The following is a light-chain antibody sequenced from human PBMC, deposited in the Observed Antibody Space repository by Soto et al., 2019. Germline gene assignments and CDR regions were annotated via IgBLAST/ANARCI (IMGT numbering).Light chain of an antibody. J-gene: IGKJ1*01. CDR1: QSVSSQ. V-gene: IGKV3-15*01. Sequence: EIVMTQSPDALSVSPGERATLSCRASQSVSSQLAWYQQKPGQAPRLLIYDASTRATGIPTRFSGSGSGTEFTLTISSLQSEDFAVYYCQQYNKWPSWTFGQGTKVEVK. CDR2: DAS. CDR3: QQYNKWPSWT.